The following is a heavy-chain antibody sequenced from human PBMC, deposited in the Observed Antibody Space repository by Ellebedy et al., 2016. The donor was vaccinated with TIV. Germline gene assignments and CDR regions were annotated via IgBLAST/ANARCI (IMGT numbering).Heavy chain of an antibody. V-gene: IGHV1-18*01. CDR3: ARVGWGYSGGEEY. Sequence: ASVKVSRKASGFTFTSFGISWVRQAPGHGLEWMGWISAYSGDTKYAQKLQGRVTMTTDTSTATAYMELRSLRSDDTAVYYCARVGWGYSGGEEYWGQGALVIVSS. CDR2: ISAYSGDT. D-gene: IGHD5-12*01. J-gene: IGHJ4*02. CDR1: GFTFTSFG.